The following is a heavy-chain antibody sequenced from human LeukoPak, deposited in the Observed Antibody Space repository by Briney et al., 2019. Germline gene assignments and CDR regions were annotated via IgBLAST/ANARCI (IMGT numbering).Heavy chain of an antibody. CDR3: ARRGGVGNYFDY. Sequence: PSETLSLTCTVSGGSISSYYWSWIRQPPGKGLEWIGYIYYSGSTNYNPSLKSRVTISVETSKNEFSLKLSSVTAADTAVYYCARRGGVGNYFDYWGQGTLVTVSS. J-gene: IGHJ4*02. V-gene: IGHV4-59*08. D-gene: IGHD2-2*01. CDR2: IYYSGST. CDR1: GGSISSYY.